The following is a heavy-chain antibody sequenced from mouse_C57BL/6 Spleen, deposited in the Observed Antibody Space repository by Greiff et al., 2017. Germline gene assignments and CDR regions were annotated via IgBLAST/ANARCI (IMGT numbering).Heavy chain of an antibody. CDR3: AREGNYLDV. V-gene: IGHV1-82*01. CDR1: GYAFSSSW. CDR2: IYPGDGDT. J-gene: IGHJ1*03. Sequence: VQLQQSGPELVKPGASVKISCKASGYAFSSSWMNWVKQRPGKGLEWIGRIYPGDGDTNYNGKFKGKATLTADKSSSTAYMQLSSLTSEDSAVYFCAREGNYLDVWGTGTTVTVSS.